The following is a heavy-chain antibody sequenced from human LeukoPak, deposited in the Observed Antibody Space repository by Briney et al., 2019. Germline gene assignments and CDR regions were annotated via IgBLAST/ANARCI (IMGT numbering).Heavy chain of an antibody. V-gene: IGHV5-51*01. J-gene: IGHJ4*02. CDR2: IYPGDADT. CDR3: ARQRDGFFDY. CDR1: GYTFSSYW. Sequence: GESLKISCXASGYTFSSYWIGWVRQMPGKGLKWVSIIYPGDADTRYSPSFQGHVTVSADKSMSTAYLQWSSLKASDTALHYCARQRDGFFDYWGQGTLVTVSS. D-gene: IGHD5-24*01.